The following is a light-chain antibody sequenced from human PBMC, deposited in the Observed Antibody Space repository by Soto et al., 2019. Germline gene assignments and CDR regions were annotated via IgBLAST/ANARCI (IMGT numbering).Light chain of an antibody. CDR1: QSVSSGY. CDR3: QQRSNWPPK. J-gene: IGKJ1*01. V-gene: IGKV3-11*01. Sequence: EIVFTQSPCTLALSQGDGATLSCRASQSVSSGYLAWYQQKPGQAPRLLIYGASNRATGIPARFSGSGSGTDFTLTISSLEPEDFAVYYCQQRSNWPPKFGQGTKVDIK. CDR2: GAS.